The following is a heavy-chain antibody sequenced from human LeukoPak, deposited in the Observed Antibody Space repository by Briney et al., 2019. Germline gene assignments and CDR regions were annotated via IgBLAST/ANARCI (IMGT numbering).Heavy chain of an antibody. V-gene: IGHV3-30*18. CDR1: GFTFSSYG. Sequence: QTGGSLRLSCVTSGFTFSSYGMHWVRQAPGKGLEWVAVISYDGSNKYYADSVKGRFTISRDNSKNTLYLQMNSLRAEDTAVYYCAKLVGAPFDIWGQGTMVTVSS. CDR2: ISYDGSNK. D-gene: IGHD2-15*01. J-gene: IGHJ3*02. CDR3: AKLVGAPFDI.